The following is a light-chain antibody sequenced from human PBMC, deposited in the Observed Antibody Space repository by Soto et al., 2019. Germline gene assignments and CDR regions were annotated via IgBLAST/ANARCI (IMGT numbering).Light chain of an antibody. J-gene: IGKJ1*01. V-gene: IGKV4-1*01. Sequence: DIVMTQSPDSLAVSLGERATINCKSSQSVLYSSNNKNYLAWYQQKPGQPPTLLINWASTRQSGVPARFRGSGSGTEFTLTITDLQAEDLAAYYCQQFHTIPWTFGQGTKVDIK. CDR3: QQFHTIPWT. CDR1: QSVLYSSNNKNY. CDR2: WAS.